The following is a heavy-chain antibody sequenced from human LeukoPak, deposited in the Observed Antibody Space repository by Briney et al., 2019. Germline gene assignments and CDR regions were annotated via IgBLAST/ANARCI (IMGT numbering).Heavy chain of an antibody. Sequence: SETLSLTYTVSGGSISSYYWSWIRQPPGKGLEWIGYIYYSGSTNYNPSLKSRVTISVDTSKNQFSLKLSSVTAADTAVYYCARGERWELLGGFDYWGQGTLVTVSS. D-gene: IGHD1-26*01. CDR1: GGSISSYY. CDR2: IYYSGST. J-gene: IGHJ4*02. CDR3: ARGERWELLGGFDY. V-gene: IGHV4-59*01.